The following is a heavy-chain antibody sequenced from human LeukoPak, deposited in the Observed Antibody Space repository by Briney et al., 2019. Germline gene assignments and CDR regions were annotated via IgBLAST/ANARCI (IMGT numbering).Heavy chain of an antibody. Sequence: SETLSLTCAVYGGSFSGYYWSWIRQPPGKGLEWIGSTSYSAYSHSNPTLKSRVTISVDTSTNQFSLKLISVTAADTAVYYCARDRGISLAHYDYWGQGTLVTVSS. CDR2: TSYSAYS. V-gene: IGHV4-34*01. J-gene: IGHJ4*02. CDR3: ARDRGISLAHYDY. CDR1: GGSFSGYY. D-gene: IGHD2/OR15-2a*01.